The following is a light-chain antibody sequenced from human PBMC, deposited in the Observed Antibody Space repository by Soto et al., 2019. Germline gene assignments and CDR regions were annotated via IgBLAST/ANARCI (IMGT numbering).Light chain of an antibody. V-gene: IGKV1-9*01. Sequence: DIQLTQSPSFLSASVGDRVTITCRASQGISSYLAWYQQKPGKAPKLLIYAASTLQSGVPSRFSGSGSGTEFTLTISSLQPEDFATYYCQQLSSYPHITFGPGTKVDIK. CDR2: AAS. J-gene: IGKJ3*01. CDR1: QGISSY. CDR3: QQLSSYPHIT.